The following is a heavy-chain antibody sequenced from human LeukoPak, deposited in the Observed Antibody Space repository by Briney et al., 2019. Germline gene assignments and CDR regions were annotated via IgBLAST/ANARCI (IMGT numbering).Heavy chain of an antibody. Sequence: PGGSLRLSCATSGLSFSNYLMSWVRQTPGKGLEWVANIKEDGRGKWYVDSVRGRFTISRDNAKNSLYLQMDSLRVEDTAVYYCARDRESNWYPYLDSWGQGTLVTVSS. CDR1: GLSFSNYL. CDR3: ARDRESNWYPYLDS. CDR2: IKEDGRGK. V-gene: IGHV3-7*01. J-gene: IGHJ4*02. D-gene: IGHD6-13*01.